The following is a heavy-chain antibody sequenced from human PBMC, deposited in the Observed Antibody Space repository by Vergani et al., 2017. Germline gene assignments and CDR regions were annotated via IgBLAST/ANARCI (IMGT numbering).Heavy chain of an antibody. CDR3: ARDPRRVYARWFDP. Sequence: EVQLLESGGGLVQPGGSLRLSCAASGFTFSSYAMSWVRQAPGKGLEWVSAISGSGGSTYYADSVKGRVTISRDNSKNTLYLQMNSLRAEDTAVDYCARDPRRVYARWFDPWGQGTLVTVSS. CDR1: GFTFSSYA. CDR2: ISGSGGST. V-gene: IGHV3-23*01. J-gene: IGHJ5*02. D-gene: IGHD2-8*01.